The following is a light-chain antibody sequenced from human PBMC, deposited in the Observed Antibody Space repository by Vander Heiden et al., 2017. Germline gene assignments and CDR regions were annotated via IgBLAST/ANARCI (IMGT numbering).Light chain of an antibody. CDR2: DVS. CDR3: SSYTSSSRV. V-gene: IGLV2-14*01. Sequence: QPALTQPPSVPGSPGQSITIPCTGTSMDVGGYNYVSWDQQHPGKDPKLMIYDVSKRPSGVSNRFSVSKSGNTASRTISGLQAEDEADYYCSSYTSSSRVFGGGTKLTVL. J-gene: IGLJ2*01. CDR1: SMDVGGYNY.